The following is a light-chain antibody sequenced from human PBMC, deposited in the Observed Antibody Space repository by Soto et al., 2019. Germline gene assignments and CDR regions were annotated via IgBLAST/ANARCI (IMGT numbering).Light chain of an antibody. CDR3: LSYTSNTMYV. CDR1: SSDIGYYNY. J-gene: IGLJ1*01. V-gene: IGLV2-14*03. Sequence: QSALTQPASVSGSPGQSITISCTGSSSDIGYYNYVSWYQHHPVKAPQLIIFDVVNRPSGVSNRFSGSKSGNTASLTIFGHQAEDEADYYSLSYTSNTMYVFGTGTKLTVL. CDR2: DVV.